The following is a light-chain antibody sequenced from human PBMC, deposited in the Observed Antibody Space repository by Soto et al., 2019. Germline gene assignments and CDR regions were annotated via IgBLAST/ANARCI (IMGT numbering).Light chain of an antibody. CDR1: SSNIEKNY. J-gene: IGLJ3*02. CDR3: GAWDSSLSVRV. CDR2: DNN. Sequence: QSVLTQPPSASAAPGQKVTISCSGSSSNIEKNYVFWYQQLPGTAPKLLIYDNNKRTSGMPDRFSGSKSGTSATLGITGLQTGDEADYYCGAWDSSLSVRVFGGGTKLTVL. V-gene: IGLV1-51*01.